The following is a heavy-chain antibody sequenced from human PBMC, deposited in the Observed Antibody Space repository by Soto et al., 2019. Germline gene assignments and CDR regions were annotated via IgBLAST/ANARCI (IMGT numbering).Heavy chain of an antibody. Sequence: EVQLVESGGGLIQPGGSLRLSCAASGFTFSSYSMNWVRQAPGKGLEWISYISATSSTIYYADSVRGRFTISRDNAKNSLYLQMNSLRDEDTAVYYYARGGYDDLRYLDYWGQGTLVTVSS. CDR1: GFTFSSYS. J-gene: IGHJ4*02. D-gene: IGHD5-12*01. CDR3: ARGGYDDLRYLDY. V-gene: IGHV3-48*02. CDR2: ISATSSTI.